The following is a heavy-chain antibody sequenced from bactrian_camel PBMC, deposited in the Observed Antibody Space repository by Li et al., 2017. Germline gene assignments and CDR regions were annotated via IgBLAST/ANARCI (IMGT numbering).Heavy chain of an antibody. V-gene: IGHV3S31*01. Sequence: VQLVESGGGLVQPGGSLRLSCAASGFIFSGYAMSWVRQAPGKEREGVAAFDSLDFRTYADSVKGRFTVSKDTARNTLTLQMDDLKPEDTAMYYCAADAGLWYECRCKHQGVQDYTVSGQGTQVTVS. CDR1: GFIFSGYA. CDR2: FDSLDFRT. D-gene: IGHD2*01. J-gene: IGHJ4*01.